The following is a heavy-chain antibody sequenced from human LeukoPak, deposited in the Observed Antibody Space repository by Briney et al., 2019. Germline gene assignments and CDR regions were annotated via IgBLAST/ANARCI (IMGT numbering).Heavy chain of an antibody. CDR1: GFTFSSYS. V-gene: IGHV3-21*01. CDR2: ISSSSSYI. CDR3: ASDDFWSGYYPHDFDY. J-gene: IGHJ4*02. Sequence: GGSLRLSCAASGFTFSSYSMNWVRQAPGKGLEWVSSISSSSSYIYYADSVKGRFTIPRDNAKNSLYLQMNSLRAEDTAVYYCASDDFWSGYYPHDFDYWGQGTLVTVSS. D-gene: IGHD3-3*01.